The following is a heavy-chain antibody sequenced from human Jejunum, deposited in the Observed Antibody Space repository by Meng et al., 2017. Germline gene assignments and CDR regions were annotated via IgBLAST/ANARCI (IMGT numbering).Heavy chain of an antibody. J-gene: IGHJ4*02. V-gene: IGHV3-48*03. D-gene: IGHD5-12*01. CDR3: ARGTGYGDFAY. Sequence: GESLKISCAAPGFTFSTFEMNWVRQAPGKGLEWVSYISSSGSTLHHADSVKGRFTISRDNAKNSLYLQMNSLRVEDTAVYYCARGTGYGDFAYWGQGTLVTVSS. CDR2: ISSSGSTL. CDR1: GFTFSTFE.